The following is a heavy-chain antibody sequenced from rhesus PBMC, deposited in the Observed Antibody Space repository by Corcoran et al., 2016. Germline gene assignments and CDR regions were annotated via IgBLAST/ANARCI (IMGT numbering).Heavy chain of an antibody. D-gene: IGHD4-29*01. J-gene: IGHJ4*01. CDR3: ARDWEVAAPVDY. Sequence: QVQLQESGPGLVKPSETLSLTCAVPGGSISDDYYWSWIRQPPGKGLEWIGYIYGSGGGTNYNPSLKNRVTISIDTSKNQFSLKLSSVTAADTAVYYCARDWEVAAPVDYWGQGVLVTVSS. CDR1: GGSISDDYY. V-gene: IGHV4-106*01. CDR2: IYGSGGGT.